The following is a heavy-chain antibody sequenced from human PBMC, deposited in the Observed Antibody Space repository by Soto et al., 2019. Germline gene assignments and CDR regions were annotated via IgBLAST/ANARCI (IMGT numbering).Heavy chain of an antibody. CDR3: ASSHYDFWSGDYYYYGMDV. J-gene: IGHJ6*02. Sequence: ASVKVSCKASGYTFTSYGISWVRQAPGQGLEWMGWISAYNGNTKYSQKFQGRVTITRDTSASTAYMELSSLRSEDTAVYYCASSHYDFWSGDYYYYGMDVWGQGTTVTVSS. D-gene: IGHD3-3*01. CDR2: ISAYNGNT. V-gene: IGHV1-18*01. CDR1: GYTFTSYG.